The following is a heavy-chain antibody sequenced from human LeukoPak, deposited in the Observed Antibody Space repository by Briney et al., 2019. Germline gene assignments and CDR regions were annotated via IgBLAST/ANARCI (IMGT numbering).Heavy chain of an antibody. D-gene: IGHD2-2*01. CDR3: AKGDTAIVPAATDY. J-gene: IGHJ4*02. CDR1: GFTFSSYA. V-gene: IGHV3-23*01. CDR2: ISGSGGST. Sequence: GGSLRLSCAASGFTFSSYAMSWVRQASGKGLEWVSEISGSGGSTYYADSVKGRFTISRDKSQNTVYLQMNSLRAEETAVYYCAKGDTAIVPAATDYWGQGTLVTVSS.